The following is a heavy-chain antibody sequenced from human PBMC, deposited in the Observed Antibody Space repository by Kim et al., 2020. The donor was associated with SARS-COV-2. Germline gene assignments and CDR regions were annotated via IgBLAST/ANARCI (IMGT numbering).Heavy chain of an antibody. D-gene: IGHD3-9*01. CDR2: IDPSDSYT. J-gene: IGHJ2*01. V-gene: IGHV5-10-1*01. CDR3: ARHKSLRYFDWLSLPKGQKPFDL. CDR1: GYSFTSYW. Sequence: GESLKISCKGSGYSFTSYWISWVRQMPGKGLEWMGRIDPSDSYTNYSPSFQGHVTISADKSISTAYLQWSSLKASDTAMYYCARHKSLRYFDWLSLPKGQKPFDLWGRGTLVTVSS.